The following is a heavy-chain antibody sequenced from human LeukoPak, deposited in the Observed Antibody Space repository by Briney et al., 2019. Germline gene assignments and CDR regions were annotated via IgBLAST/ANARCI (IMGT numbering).Heavy chain of an antibody. CDR2: ISSGYNYI. CDR3: ARVTARPNYYYYMDV. D-gene: IGHD6-6*01. Sequence: GGSLRLSCAASGFTFSAYSMNWVRQAPGKGLEWVSVISSGYNYIYYADSVKGRFTISRDNAKNSLYLQMNSLRAEDTAVYYCARVTARPNYYYYMDVWGKGTTVTVSS. V-gene: IGHV3-21*01. CDR1: GFTFSAYS. J-gene: IGHJ6*03.